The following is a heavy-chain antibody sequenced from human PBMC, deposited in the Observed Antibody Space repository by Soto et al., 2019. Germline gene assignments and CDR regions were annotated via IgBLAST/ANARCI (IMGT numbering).Heavy chain of an antibody. CDR1: GGSISSGGYS. CDR3: ARFFRAASWFDP. V-gene: IGHV4-30-2*01. Sequence: TLSLTGAVSGGSISSGGYSWSWIRQPPGKGLEWIGYIYHSGSTYYNPSLKSRVTISVDRSKNQFSLKLSSVTAADTAVYYCARFFRAASWFDPWGQGTLVTVSS. CDR2: IYHSGST. J-gene: IGHJ5*02.